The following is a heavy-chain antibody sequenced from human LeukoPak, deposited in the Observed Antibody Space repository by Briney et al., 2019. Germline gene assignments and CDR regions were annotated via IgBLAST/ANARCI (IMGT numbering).Heavy chain of an antibody. CDR3: ARGTLLWFGELGATFVP. CDR2: IIPIFGTA. D-gene: IGHD3-10*01. CDR1: GGTFSSYA. Sequence: GASVKVSCKASGGTFSSYAISWVRQAPGQGLEWMGGIIPIFGTANYAQKFQGRVTITADKSTSTDYMKLSSLRSEDTAVYYCARGTLLWFGELGATFVPWGQGTLVTVSS. J-gene: IGHJ5*02. V-gene: IGHV1-69*06.